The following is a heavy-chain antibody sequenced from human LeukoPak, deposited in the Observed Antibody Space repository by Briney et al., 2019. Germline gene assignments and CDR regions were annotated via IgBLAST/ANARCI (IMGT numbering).Heavy chain of an antibody. CDR3: ATTFPLTGTGFLDV. D-gene: IGHD1/OR15-1a*01. Sequence: SETLSLTCTVSGGSVSSGSYYWSWIRQPPGKGLEWIGYIYYSGGTNYNPSLKSRVTISVDTSKNQFSLKLSSVTAADTAVYYCATTFPLTGTGFLDVWGKGTTVTVSS. CDR2: IYYSGGT. V-gene: IGHV4-61*01. CDR1: GGSVSSGSYY. J-gene: IGHJ6*04.